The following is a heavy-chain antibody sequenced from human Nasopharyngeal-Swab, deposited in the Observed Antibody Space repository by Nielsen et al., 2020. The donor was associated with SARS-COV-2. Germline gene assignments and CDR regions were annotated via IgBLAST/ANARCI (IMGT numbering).Heavy chain of an antibody. D-gene: IGHD5-24*01. Sequence: SETLSLTCTVSGGSISSYYWSWIRQPPGKGLEWIGYIYYSGSTNYNPSLKSRVTISVDTSKNQFSLKLSSVTAADTAVYYCARAGGWLQWIDYWGKGTLVTVSS. J-gene: IGHJ4*02. CDR2: IYYSGST. V-gene: IGHV4-59*01. CDR3: ARAGGWLQWIDY. CDR1: GGSISSYY.